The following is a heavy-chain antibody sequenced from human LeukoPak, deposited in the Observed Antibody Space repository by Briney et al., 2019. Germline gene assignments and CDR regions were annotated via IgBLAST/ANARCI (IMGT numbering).Heavy chain of an antibody. D-gene: IGHD5-18*01. CDR2: INPSGGST. J-gene: IGHJ4*02. CDR1: GYTFTSYS. Sequence: EGSVKLSCTASGYTFTSYSMHWVRQAPGQGLEWVGIINPSGGSTSYAQKFQGRVTMTRDTSTSAVYMELSRLSSEDTAVYYCASTPPGSYGYGDFDYWGQGTLVSLS. V-gene: IGHV1-46*01. CDR3: ASTPPGSYGYGDFDY.